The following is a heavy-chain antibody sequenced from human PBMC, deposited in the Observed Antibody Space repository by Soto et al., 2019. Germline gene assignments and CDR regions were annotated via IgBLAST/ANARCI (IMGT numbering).Heavy chain of an antibody. CDR2: IWYDGSNK. CDR1: GFTFSSYG. CDR3: AREDYYYTSGYSGNYFDY. Sequence: ESVGGVVQPGRSLRLSCAASGFTFSSYGMHWVRQAPGKGLEWVAVIWYDGSNKYYADSVKGRFTISRDNSKNTLYLQMNSLRAEDTAVYYCAREDYYYTSGYSGNYFDYWGQGTLVTVSS. V-gene: IGHV3-33*01. J-gene: IGHJ4*02. D-gene: IGHD3-22*01.